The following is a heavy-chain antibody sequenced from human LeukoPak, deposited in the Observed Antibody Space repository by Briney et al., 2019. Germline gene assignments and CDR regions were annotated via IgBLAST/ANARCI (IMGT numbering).Heavy chain of an antibody. CDR1: GFSLSTSGVG. J-gene: IGHJ4*02. V-gene: IGHV2-5*02. Sequence: SGPTLVKPTQTLTLTCTFSGFSLSTSGVGVGWIRQPPGKALEWLALIYWDDDKRYSPSLKNRLTITKDTSKNQVVLIMTNMDPVDTATYYCAHRGIDYGGNPFDYWGQGTLVTVSS. CDR2: IYWDDDK. CDR3: AHRGIDYGGNPFDY. D-gene: IGHD4-23*01.